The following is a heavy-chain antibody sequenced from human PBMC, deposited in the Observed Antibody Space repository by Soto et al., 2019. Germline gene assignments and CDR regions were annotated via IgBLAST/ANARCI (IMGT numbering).Heavy chain of an antibody. J-gene: IGHJ4*02. CDR3: ARDFKRWYLDY. Sequence: GGSLRLSCAASGFTFSSYGMHWVRQAPGKGLEWVAVIWYDGSNKYYADSVKGRFTISRDNSKNTLYLQMNSLRAEDTAVYYCARDFKRWYLDYWGQGTLVTVSS. D-gene: IGHD2-15*01. CDR1: GFTFSSYG. V-gene: IGHV3-33*01. CDR2: IWYDGSNK.